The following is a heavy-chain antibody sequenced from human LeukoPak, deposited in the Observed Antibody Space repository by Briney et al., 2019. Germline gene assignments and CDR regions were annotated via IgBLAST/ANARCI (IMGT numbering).Heavy chain of an antibody. CDR1: GGSISSYY. CDR3: ARDSAANYYGSGRVMDV. Sequence: PSETLSLTCTVSGGSISSYYWSWIRQPPGKGLEWIGYIYYSGSINYNPSLKSRVTISVDTSKSQFSLKLSSVTAADTAVYYCARDSAANYYGSGRVMDVWGQGTTVTVSS. CDR2: IYYSGSI. V-gene: IGHV4-59*01. D-gene: IGHD3-10*01. J-gene: IGHJ6*02.